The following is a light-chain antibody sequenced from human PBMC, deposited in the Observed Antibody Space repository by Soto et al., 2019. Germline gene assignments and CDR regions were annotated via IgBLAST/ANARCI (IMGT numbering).Light chain of an antibody. CDR3: ATWHDSLDGPV. J-gene: IGLJ3*02. CDR1: RSNIGSQV. CDR2: NNN. Sequence: QSVLTQPPSASGTPGQKVPISCSGSRSNIGSQVVNWLQHFPGTAPKLLMYNNNERPSGVPARISGSKSGTSASLASSGLQSEDEADYYCATWHDSLDGPVFGGGTKLTVL. V-gene: IGLV1-44*01.